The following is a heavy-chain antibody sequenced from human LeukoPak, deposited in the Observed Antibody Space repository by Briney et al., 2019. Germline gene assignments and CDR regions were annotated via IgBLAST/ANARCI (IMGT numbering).Heavy chain of an antibody. CDR1: GFTFSSYG. J-gene: IGHJ6*02. CDR2: IWYDGSNK. V-gene: IGHV3-33*01. Sequence: GGPLRLSCAASGFTFSSYGMHWVRQAPGKGLEWVAVIWYDGSNKYYADSVKGRFTISRDNSKNTPYLQMNSLRAEDTAVYYCARDLTIFGVVIKHYYYYGMDVWGQGTTVTVSS. CDR3: ARDLTIFGVVIKHYYYYGMDV. D-gene: IGHD3-3*01.